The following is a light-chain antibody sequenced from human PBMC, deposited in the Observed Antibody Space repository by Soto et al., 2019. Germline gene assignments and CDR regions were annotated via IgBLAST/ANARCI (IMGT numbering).Light chain of an antibody. V-gene: IGKV1-5*01. CDR1: QSVNSW. CDR3: QQFSSYSRT. J-gene: IGKJ1*01. Sequence: DIQMTQSPSTLSAYVGERVTITCRASQSVNSWLAWYQQKPGRAPKLLIYSVSNLDSGVPSRFSGSGSGTEFTLTISSLQPDYFATYYCQQFSSYSRTFGQGTKVEMK. CDR2: SVS.